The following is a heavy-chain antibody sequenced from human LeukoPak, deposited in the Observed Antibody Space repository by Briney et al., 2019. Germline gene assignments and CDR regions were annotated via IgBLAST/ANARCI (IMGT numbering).Heavy chain of an antibody. D-gene: IGHD6-13*01. Sequence: PSETLSLTXTVSGGSIRSYYWSWIRQPAGKGLEWIGRIYTSGSTNYNPSLKSRVTISVDTSKNQFSLKFTSVTAADTAVYYCARADWGQQLGPPDNWGQGTLVTVSS. CDR1: GGSIRSYY. CDR3: ARADWGQQLGPPDN. CDR2: IYTSGST. V-gene: IGHV4-4*07. J-gene: IGHJ4*02.